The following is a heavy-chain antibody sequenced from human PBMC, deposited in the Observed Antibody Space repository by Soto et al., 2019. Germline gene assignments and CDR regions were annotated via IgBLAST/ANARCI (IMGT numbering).Heavy chain of an antibody. J-gene: IGHJ4*02. CDR3: ARGGRTPNPFDY. V-gene: IGHV1-8*01. CDR2: MNPNSGNT. CDR1: GYTFTSYD. Sequence: ASVKVSFKASGYTFTSYDINWVRQATGQGLEWMGWMNPNSGNTGYAQKFQGRVTMTRNTSISTAYMELSSLRYEDTAVYYCARGGRTPNPFDYWGQGTLVTVSS.